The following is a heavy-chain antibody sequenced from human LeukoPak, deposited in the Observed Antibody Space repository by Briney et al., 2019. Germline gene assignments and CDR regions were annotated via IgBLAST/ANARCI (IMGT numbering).Heavy chain of an antibody. J-gene: IGHJ4*02. CDR1: GYTFTAYY. CDR2: FNPNSGGT. CDR3: AREYYFDNSGYYGVGDY. D-gene: IGHD3-22*01. V-gene: IGHV1-2*02. Sequence: ASVKVSCKASGYTFTAYYIHWVRQAPGQGLEWMGWFNPNSGGTNYAQVFQGRVTMTRDTSISTAYMELSRLRSDDTAVYYCAREYYFDNSGYYGVGDYWGQGTLVTVSS.